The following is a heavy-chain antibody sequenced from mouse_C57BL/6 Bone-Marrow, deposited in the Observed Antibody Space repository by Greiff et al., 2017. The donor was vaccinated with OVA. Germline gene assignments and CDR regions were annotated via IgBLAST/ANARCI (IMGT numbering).Heavy chain of an antibody. D-gene: IGHD2-3*01. CDR2: VRTYNGDT. J-gene: IGHJ4*01. CDR1: GYTFTDCA. CDR3: AREAGYYFYAMDY. Sequence: QVQLQHSGPEVVRPGVSVQISCKGSGYTFTDCALHWVKQSHAKRLEWIGVVRTYNGDTHYNQRFKGKATMTVDKSSSTAYMELARVTSEDSAIYYCAREAGYYFYAMDYWGQGTSVTVSS. V-gene: IGHV1-67*01.